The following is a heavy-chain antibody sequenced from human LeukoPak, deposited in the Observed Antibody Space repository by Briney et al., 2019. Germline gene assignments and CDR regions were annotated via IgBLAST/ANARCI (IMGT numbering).Heavy chain of an antibody. CDR3: ARALKPIAAAGPDFDY. Sequence: SETLSLTCTVSGGSVSSGSYYWSWIRQPPGKGLEWIGYIYYSGSTNYNPSLKSRVTISVDTSKNQFSLKLSSVTAADTAVYYCARALKPIAAAGPDFDYWGQRTLVTVSS. D-gene: IGHD6-13*01. J-gene: IGHJ4*02. CDR2: IYYSGST. CDR1: GGSVSSGSYY. V-gene: IGHV4-61*01.